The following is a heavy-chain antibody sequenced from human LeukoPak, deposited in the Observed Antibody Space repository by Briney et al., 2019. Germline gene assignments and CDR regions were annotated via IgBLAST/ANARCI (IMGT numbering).Heavy chain of an antibody. D-gene: IGHD2-21*01. V-gene: IGHV3-23*01. CDR3: AKSSGIEVHPFDY. J-gene: IGHJ4*02. CDR1: GFIFSHHG. CDR2: IRADAVTT. Sequence: GGTLRLSCATSGFIFSHHGMNWVRQAPGKGLEWVSGIRADAVTTYYADSVKGRFTISRDDSKNTLYLQMNSLRAEDTAVYYCAKSSGIEVHPFDYWGQGTLVTVSS.